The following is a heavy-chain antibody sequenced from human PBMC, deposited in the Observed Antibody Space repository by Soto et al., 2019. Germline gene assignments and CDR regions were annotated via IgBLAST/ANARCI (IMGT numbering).Heavy chain of an antibody. Sequence: QVQLVQSGAEVKKPGASVKVSCKASGYTFTSYDINWVRQATGQGLEWMGWMNPNSGNTGYAQKFQASVTRTRNTSISTANRERGAVRSEDRAVYYGPGQTHRKKRRSAGGGFAPWGQGTLVTVSS. D-gene: IGHD3-3*01. CDR3: PGQTHRKKRRSAGGGFAP. CDR1: GYTFTSYD. J-gene: IGHJ5*02. CDR2: MNPNSGNT. V-gene: IGHV1-8*01.